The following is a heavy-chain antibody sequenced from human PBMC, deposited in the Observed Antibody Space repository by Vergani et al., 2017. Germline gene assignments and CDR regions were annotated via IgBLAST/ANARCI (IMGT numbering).Heavy chain of an antibody. D-gene: IGHD3-9*01. V-gene: IGHV4-39*07. J-gene: IGHJ6*02. CDR3: ARVMYRDEASTGYRLEGMDI. CDR2: IYYSGST. CDR1: GGSISSSNYY. Sequence: QVQLQESGPGLVKPSETLSLTCTVSGGSISSSNYYWGWIRQPPGKGLEWIGSIYYSGSTYYNPSLKSRVTISVDRSKNQFSLKLRSVTAADTAVYFCARVMYRDEASTGYRLEGMDIWGQGTTVTISS.